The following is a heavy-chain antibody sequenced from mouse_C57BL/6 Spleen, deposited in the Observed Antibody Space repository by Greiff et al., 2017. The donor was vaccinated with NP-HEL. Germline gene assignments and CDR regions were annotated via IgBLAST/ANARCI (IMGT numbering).Heavy chain of an antibody. D-gene: IGHD2-3*01. Sequence: QVQLKQSGAELAKPGASVKLSCKASGYTFTSYWMHWVKQRPGQGLEWIGYINPISGYTKYNQKFKDKATLTADKSSSTACMQLSSLTYEDSAVYYCARLNDPYAMDYWGQGTSVTVSS. CDR3: ARLNDPYAMDY. V-gene: IGHV1-7*01. CDR1: GYTFTSYW. CDR2: INPISGYT. J-gene: IGHJ4*01.